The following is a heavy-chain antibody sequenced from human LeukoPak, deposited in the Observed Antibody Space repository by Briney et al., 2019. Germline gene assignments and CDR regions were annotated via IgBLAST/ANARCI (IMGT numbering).Heavy chain of an antibody. CDR3: ARGSELSSNYYYYMDV. CDR2: IYYSGST. Sequence: SETLSLTCTVSGGSISSSSYYWGWIRQPPGKGLEWIGSIYYSGSTYYNPSLKSRVTISVDTSKNQFSLKLSSVTAADTAVYYCARGSELSSNYYYYMDVWGQGTLVTVSS. J-gene: IGHJ6*03. V-gene: IGHV4-39*01. CDR1: GGSISSSSYY. D-gene: IGHD3-16*02.